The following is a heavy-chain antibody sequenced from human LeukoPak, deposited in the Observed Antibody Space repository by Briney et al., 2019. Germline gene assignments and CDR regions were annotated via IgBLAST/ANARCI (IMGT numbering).Heavy chain of an antibody. CDR1: GYTFTRYY. CDR3: ARGGEGRDGYNFPYFDY. CDR2: INPSGGTT. J-gene: IGHJ4*02. D-gene: IGHD5-24*01. Sequence: ASVKGSCKASGYTFTRYYMHWVRQAPGQGLEWMGIINPSGGTTNYAQKFQGRVTMTRDTSTSTVYMELSSLRSEDTAVYYCARGGEGRDGYNFPYFDYWGQGTLVTVSS. V-gene: IGHV1-46*01.